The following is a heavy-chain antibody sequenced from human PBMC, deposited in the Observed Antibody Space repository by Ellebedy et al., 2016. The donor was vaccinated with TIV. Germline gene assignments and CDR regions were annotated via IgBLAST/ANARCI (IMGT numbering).Heavy chain of an antibody. CDR1: GYTFTSYY. Sequence: ASVKVSCXASGYTFTSYYMHWVRQAPGQGLEWMGIINPSGGSTSYAQKFQGRVTMTRGTSTSTVYMELSSLRSEDTAVYYCARGALWFGELLGYYYGMDVWGQGTTVTVSS. CDR2: INPSGGST. V-gene: IGHV1-46*01. CDR3: ARGALWFGELLGYYYGMDV. D-gene: IGHD3-10*01. J-gene: IGHJ6*02.